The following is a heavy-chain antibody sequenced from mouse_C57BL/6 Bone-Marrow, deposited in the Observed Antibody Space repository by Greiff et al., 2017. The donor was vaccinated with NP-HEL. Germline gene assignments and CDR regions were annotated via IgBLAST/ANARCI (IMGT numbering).Heavy chain of an antibody. D-gene: IGHD2-1*01. CDR3: ARLEGNYDYFDY. CDR1: GFTFSDYY. J-gene: IGHJ2*01. V-gene: IGHV5-12*01. CDR2: ISNGGGST. Sequence: VQLKESGGGLVQPGGSLKLSCAASGFTFSDYYMYWVRQTPEKRLEWVAYISNGGGSTYYPDTVKGRFTISRDNAKNTLYLQMSRLKSEDTAMYYCARLEGNYDYFDYWGQGTTLTVSS.